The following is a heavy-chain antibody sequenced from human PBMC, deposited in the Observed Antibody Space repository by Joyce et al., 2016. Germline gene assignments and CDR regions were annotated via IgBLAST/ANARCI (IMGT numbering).Heavy chain of an antibody. CDR1: GYSFSSFC. Sequence: QVRLVQSGAEVKKPGASVKVSCAAFGYSFSSFCVSWGRQAPGQGLEWMAWISGYKGSTNDAQNCQGRVTVTIDTSTNTAYMEVMGHKSDDTAIYYCARGPLAGSREGALDYWGQGTLVTVSA. CDR2: ISGYKGST. CDR3: ARGPLAGSREGALDY. D-gene: IGHD6-19*01. V-gene: IGHV1-18*01. J-gene: IGHJ4*02.